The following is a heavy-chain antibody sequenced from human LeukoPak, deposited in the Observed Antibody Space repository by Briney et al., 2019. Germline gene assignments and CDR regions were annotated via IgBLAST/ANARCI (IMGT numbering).Heavy chain of an antibody. J-gene: IGHJ4*02. CDR3: ARFPEGITFGGVIVPYFDY. V-gene: IGHV5-51*01. CDR2: IYPGDSDT. D-gene: IGHD3-16*02. Sequence: GESLKISCKGSGYSFTSYWNGWVRQMPGKGLEWMGIIYPGDSDTRYSPSFQGQVTISADKSISTAYLQWSSLKASDTAMYYCARFPEGITFGGVIVPYFDYWGQGTLVTVSS. CDR1: GYSFTSYW.